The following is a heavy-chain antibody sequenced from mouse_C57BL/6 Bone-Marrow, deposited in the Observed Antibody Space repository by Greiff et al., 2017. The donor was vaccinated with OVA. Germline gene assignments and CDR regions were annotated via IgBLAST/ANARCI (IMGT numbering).Heavy chain of an antibody. J-gene: IGHJ3*01. V-gene: IGHV5-4*01. CDR3: AREEAYYSQSVWFAY. CDR1: GFTFSSYA. D-gene: IGHD2-12*01. Sequence: EVKLVESGGGLVKPGGSLKLSCAASGFTFSSYAMSWVRQTPEKRLEWVATISDGGSYTYYPDNVKGRFTISRDNAKNNLYLQMSHLKSEDTAMYYCAREEAYYSQSVWFAYWGQGTLVTVSA. CDR2: ISDGGSYT.